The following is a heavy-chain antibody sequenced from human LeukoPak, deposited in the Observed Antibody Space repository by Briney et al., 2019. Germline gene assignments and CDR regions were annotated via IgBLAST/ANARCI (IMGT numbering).Heavy chain of an antibody. CDR3: ARNLDWLLNPDAFDI. CDR1: GGSFSGYY. V-gene: IGHV4-59*08. D-gene: IGHD3-9*01. Sequence: PSETLSLTCAVYGGSFSGYYWSWIRQPPGKGLEWIGYIYYSGSTNYNPSLKSRVTISVDTSKNQFSLKLSSVTAADTAVYYCARNLDWLLNPDAFDIWGPGTMVTVSS. J-gene: IGHJ3*02. CDR2: IYYSGST.